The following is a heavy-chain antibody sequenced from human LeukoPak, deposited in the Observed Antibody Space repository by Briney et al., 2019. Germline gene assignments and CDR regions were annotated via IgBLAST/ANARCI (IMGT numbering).Heavy chain of an antibody. CDR2: INWNGGST. CDR1: GFTFSSYS. CDR3: AKTYCYDSSGYWFDY. J-gene: IGHJ4*02. Sequence: GGSLRLSCAASGFTFSSYSMNWVRQAPEKGLEWVSGINWNGGSTGYADSVKGRFAISRDNAKNSLYLQMNSLRAEDTALYYCAKTYCYDSSGYWFDYWGQGTLVTVSS. D-gene: IGHD3-22*01. V-gene: IGHV3-20*04.